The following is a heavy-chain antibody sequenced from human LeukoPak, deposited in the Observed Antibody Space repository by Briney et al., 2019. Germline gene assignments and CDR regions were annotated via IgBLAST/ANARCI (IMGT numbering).Heavy chain of an antibody. Sequence: SETLSLTCTVSGGSISGYYWSWIRQPPGKGLEWIGYIYYSGSTNYNPSLKSRVTISVDTSKNQFSLKLSSVTAADTAVYYCARDVLLGRYDYWGQGTLVTVSS. CDR1: GGSISGYY. J-gene: IGHJ4*02. CDR3: ARDVLLGRYDY. D-gene: IGHD3-10*01. CDR2: IYYSGST. V-gene: IGHV4-59*08.